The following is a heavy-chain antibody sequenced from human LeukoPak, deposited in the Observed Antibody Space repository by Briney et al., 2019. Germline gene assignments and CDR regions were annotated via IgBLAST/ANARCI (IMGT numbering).Heavy chain of an antibody. CDR3: VTGYGGNAARDHDC. D-gene: IGHD4-23*01. CDR2: IWSDGSEK. CDR1: GLTFSNYA. J-gene: IGHJ4*02. V-gene: IGHV3-33*01. Sequence: PGGSLRLSCEVSGLTFSNYAMHWVRQAPGKGLEWVAVIWSDGSEKFYADSVRGRFTISKDNSKNTLFLQVNSLRVEDTAVYYCVTGYGGNAARDHDCWGQGTLVTVSS.